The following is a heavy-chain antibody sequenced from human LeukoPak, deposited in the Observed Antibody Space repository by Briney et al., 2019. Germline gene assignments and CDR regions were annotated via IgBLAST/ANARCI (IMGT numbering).Heavy chain of an antibody. CDR2: INPSGGST. Sequence: ASVKVSCKASGYTFTSYGISWVRQAPGQGLEWMGIINPSGGSTSYAQKFQGRVTMTRDTSTSTVYMELSSLRSEDTAVYYCARDFNEPNDAFDIWGQGTMVTVSS. CDR1: GYTFTSYG. J-gene: IGHJ3*02. D-gene: IGHD1-1*01. V-gene: IGHV1-46*01. CDR3: ARDFNEPNDAFDI.